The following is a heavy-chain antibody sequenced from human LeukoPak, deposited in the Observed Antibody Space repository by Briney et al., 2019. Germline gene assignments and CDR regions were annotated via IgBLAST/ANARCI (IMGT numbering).Heavy chain of an antibody. V-gene: IGHV1-18*01. D-gene: IGHD3-10*01. J-gene: IGHJ3*02. Sequence: ASVKVSCKASGYNFTIYGISWVRQARGQGREWMGWIHAYNGNTNYAQNLQGRVTMNTDTSTSTAYMELRSLRSDHTVVYYCARLMNQINMIGGGGASEIWGQETMLTVSS. CDR3: ARLMNQINMIGGGGASEI. CDR1: GYNFTIYG. CDR2: IHAYNGNT.